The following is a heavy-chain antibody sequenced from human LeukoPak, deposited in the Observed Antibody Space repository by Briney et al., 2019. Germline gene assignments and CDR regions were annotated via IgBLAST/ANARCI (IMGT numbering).Heavy chain of an antibody. J-gene: IGHJ4*02. CDR1: GGTFSSYA. CDR3: ARDQEGFDY. V-gene: IGHV1-46*01. CDR2: IYPGDGST. Sequence: GASVKVSCKASGGTFSSYAISWVRQAPGQGLEWMGMIYPGDGSTSYAQKFQGRVTVTRDTSTSTVHMELSGLRSEDTAVYYCARDQEGFDYWGQGTLVTISS.